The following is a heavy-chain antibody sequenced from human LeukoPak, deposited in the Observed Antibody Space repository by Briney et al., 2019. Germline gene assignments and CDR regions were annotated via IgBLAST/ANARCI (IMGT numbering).Heavy chain of an antibody. D-gene: IGHD4-17*01. V-gene: IGHV4-59*01. Sequence: SETLSLTCTVSGGSIGSYYWSWIRQPPGKGLEWIGYIYYSGSTNYNPSLKSRVTISVDTSKNQFSLKLSSVTAADTAVYYCARRMSSTVGGFDPWGQGTLVTVSS. CDR1: GGSIGSYY. J-gene: IGHJ5*02. CDR3: ARRMSSTVGGFDP. CDR2: IYYSGST.